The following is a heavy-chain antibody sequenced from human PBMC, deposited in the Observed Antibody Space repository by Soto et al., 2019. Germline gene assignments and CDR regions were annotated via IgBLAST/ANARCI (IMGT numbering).Heavy chain of an antibody. D-gene: IGHD3-3*01. Sequence: TFTSYYMHWVRQAPGQGLEWMGRINPSGGSTDNAQKFQGRVTMTRDTSTSTVYMELSSLRSEDTAVYYCASGPNRRITIFGVVIMPSAIDYWGQGTLVSVSS. V-gene: IGHV1-46*01. CDR1: TFTSYY. CDR3: ASGPNRRITIFGVVIMPSAIDY. J-gene: IGHJ4*02. CDR2: INPSGGST.